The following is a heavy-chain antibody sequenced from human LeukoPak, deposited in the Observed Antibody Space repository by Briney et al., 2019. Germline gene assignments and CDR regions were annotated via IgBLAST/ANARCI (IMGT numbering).Heavy chain of an antibody. Sequence: SETLSLTCTVSGGSISSGDYSWSWIRQPPGKGLEWIGYIYYSGSTYYNPSLKSRVTISVDTSKNQFSLRLRSVTAADTAVYYCARESNGSYRRIDYWGQGTLVSVSS. CDR3: ARESNGSYRRIDY. CDR2: IYYSGST. CDR1: GGSISSGDYS. J-gene: IGHJ4*02. V-gene: IGHV4-30-4*01. D-gene: IGHD1-26*01.